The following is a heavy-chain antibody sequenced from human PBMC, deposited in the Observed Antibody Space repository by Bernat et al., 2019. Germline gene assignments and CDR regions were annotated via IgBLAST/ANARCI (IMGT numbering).Heavy chain of an antibody. Sequence: EVQLVESGGDLVQPGRSLRLSCTTSGFTFGDYAMSWVRQAPGKGLEWVGFIRSKTYGGTTDYAASVKGRFTISRDDSKSIACLQMNSLKTEDTAVYYCIRGRGSGWYLLDPWGQGTLVTVSS. V-gene: IGHV3-49*04. CDR3: IRGRGSGWYLLDP. CDR1: GFTFGDYA. D-gene: IGHD6-19*01. J-gene: IGHJ5*02. CDR2: IRSKTYGGTT.